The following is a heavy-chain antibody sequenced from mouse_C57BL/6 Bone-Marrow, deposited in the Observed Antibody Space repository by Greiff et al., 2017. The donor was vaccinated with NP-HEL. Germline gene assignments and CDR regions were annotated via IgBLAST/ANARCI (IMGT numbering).Heavy chain of an antibody. CDR2: ISNLAYSI. J-gene: IGHJ4*01. V-gene: IGHV5-15*01. CDR1: GFTFSDYG. CDR3: ARRYYGSSSYAMDY. D-gene: IGHD1-1*01. Sequence: EVQLQESGGGLVQPGGSLKLSCAASGFTFSDYGMAWVRQAPRKGPEWVAFISNLAYSIYYADTVTGRFTISRENAKNTLYLEMSSLRSEDTAMYYCARRYYGSSSYAMDYWGQGTSVTVSS.